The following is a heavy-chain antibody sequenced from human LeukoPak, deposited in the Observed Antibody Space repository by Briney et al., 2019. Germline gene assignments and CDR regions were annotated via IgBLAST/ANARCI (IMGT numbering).Heavy chain of an antibody. D-gene: IGHD3-3*01. V-gene: IGHV3-53*01. CDR3: ASSQLRFLEGNRYYMDV. Sequence: GGSLRLSCAAYGITVSSNYMSWVRQAPGKGLEWVSVMYSGGSTYYADSVKGRFTISRDNSKNTLYLQLNSLRTEDTAVYYCASSQLRFLEGNRYYMDVRGKGTTVTVSS. CDR1: GITVSSNY. CDR2: MYSGGST. J-gene: IGHJ6*03.